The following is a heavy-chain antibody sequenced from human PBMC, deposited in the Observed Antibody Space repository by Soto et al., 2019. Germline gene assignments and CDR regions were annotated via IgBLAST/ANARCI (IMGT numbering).Heavy chain of an antibody. CDR1: GYSFTSYW. CDR2: IYPGDSDT. D-gene: IGHD3-10*01. CDR3: ARSSSPAVSSGYYGMDV. Sequence: GESLKISCKGSGYSFTSYWICWVRQMPVKGLECMGIIYPGDSDTRYSPSFQGQVTISADKSISTAYLKWSSLKASDTARYHCARSSSPAVSSGYYGMDVWGQGTTVTVCS. J-gene: IGHJ6*02. V-gene: IGHV5-51*01.